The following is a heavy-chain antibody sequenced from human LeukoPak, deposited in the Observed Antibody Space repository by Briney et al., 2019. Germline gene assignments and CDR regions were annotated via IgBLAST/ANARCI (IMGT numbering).Heavy chain of an antibody. D-gene: IGHD3-3*01. V-gene: IGHV3-49*03. CDR1: GFTFGDYA. J-gene: IGHJ5*02. CDR2: IRSKAYGGTT. Sequence: GGSLRLSCTASGFTFGDYAMSWFRQAPGKGLEWVGFIRSKAYGGTTEYAASVKGRFTISRDDSKSIAYLQMNSLKTEDTAVYYCTRGLSYYDFWSGTRTNWFDPWGQGTLVTVSS. CDR3: TRGLSYYDFWSGTRTNWFDP.